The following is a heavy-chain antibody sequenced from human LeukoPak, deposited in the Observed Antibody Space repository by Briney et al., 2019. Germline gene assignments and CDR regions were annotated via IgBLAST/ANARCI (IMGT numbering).Heavy chain of an antibody. J-gene: IGHJ6*03. D-gene: IGHD1-14*01. CDR1: GGSISSYY. CDR2: IYYSGST. Sequence: SETLSLTCTVSGGSISSYYWSWIRQPPGKGLEWIGYIYYSGSTNYNPSLKSRVTISVDTSKNQFSLKLSSVTAADTAVYYCARGNPLYYYYYMDVWGKGTTITVSS. V-gene: IGHV4-59*01. CDR3: ARGNPLYYYYYMDV.